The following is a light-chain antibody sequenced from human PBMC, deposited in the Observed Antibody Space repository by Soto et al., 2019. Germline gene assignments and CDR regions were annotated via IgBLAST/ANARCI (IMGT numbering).Light chain of an antibody. J-gene: IGKJ4*01. CDR2: GAS. CDR3: QQYGSSPVT. CDR1: QSISSSY. Sequence: EIVLTQSPGTLSLSPGERATLSRRASQSISSSYLAWYQQIPGQAPRLLIYGASVRATGIPDRFSGSGSGTDFTLTISRLEPEDFAVYFCQQYGSSPVTFGGGTKVEIK. V-gene: IGKV3-20*01.